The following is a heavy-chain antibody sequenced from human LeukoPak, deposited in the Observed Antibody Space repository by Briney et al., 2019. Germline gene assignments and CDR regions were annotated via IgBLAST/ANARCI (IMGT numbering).Heavy chain of an antibody. CDR1: GGSFSGYY. D-gene: IGHD3-10*01. V-gene: IGHV4-34*01. CDR2: INHSGST. Sequence: SETLSLTCAVYGGSFSGYYWSWIRQPPGKGLEWIGEINHSGSTNYNPSLKSRVTISIDTSKNQFSLRLSSVTAADTAVYYCTREVEGYSYASGRFLHFDPWGQGTLVTVSS. CDR3: TREVEGYSYASGRFLHFDP. J-gene: IGHJ5*02.